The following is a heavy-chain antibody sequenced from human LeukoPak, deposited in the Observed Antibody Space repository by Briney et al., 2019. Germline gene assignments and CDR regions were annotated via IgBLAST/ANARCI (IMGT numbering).Heavy chain of an antibody. CDR2: IKSKTDGETT. J-gene: IGHJ4*02. D-gene: IGHD1-1*01. Sequence: GRSLRLSCAASGFTFSSYAMNWVRQAPGKGLEWVGRIKSKTDGETTDYAAFVRGRFTISRDDSKNTLHLQMNSLKAEDTAVYYCTGWKNYWGQGTLATVSS. CDR1: GFTFSSYA. CDR3: TGWKNY. V-gene: IGHV3-15*07.